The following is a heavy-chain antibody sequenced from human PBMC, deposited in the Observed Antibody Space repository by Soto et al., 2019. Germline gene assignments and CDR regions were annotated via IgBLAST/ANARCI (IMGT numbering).Heavy chain of an antibody. J-gene: IGHJ4*02. Sequence: QVQLVDSGGGVVQPGRSLRLSCAASGFIFSNYGMHWVRQAPGKGLEWVALISNDGSKKYYADSVKGRFIISRDNSKNLLYLEMYRLRAAGTAVLYCAKVPLRPDSFDYWGQGTLLIVSS. CDR1: GFIFSNYG. CDR2: ISNDGSKK. CDR3: AKVPLRPDSFDY. D-gene: IGHD4-17*01. V-gene: IGHV3-30*18.